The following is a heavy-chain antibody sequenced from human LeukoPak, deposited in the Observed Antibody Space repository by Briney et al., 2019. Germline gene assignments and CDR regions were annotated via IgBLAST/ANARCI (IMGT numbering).Heavy chain of an antibody. J-gene: IGHJ4*02. CDR3: ADGPYCSSTSCYPAN. V-gene: IGHV3-48*04. D-gene: IGHD2-2*01. CDR2: IRSSASTI. CDR1: GLTFSNYG. Sequence: GGSLRLSCAASGLTFSNYGMNWVRQAPGKRLEWVSYIRSSASTIYYADSVRGRFSISSDNAKNSLYLQMNSLSAEDTAVYYCADGPYCSSTSCYPANWGQGSLVTVSS.